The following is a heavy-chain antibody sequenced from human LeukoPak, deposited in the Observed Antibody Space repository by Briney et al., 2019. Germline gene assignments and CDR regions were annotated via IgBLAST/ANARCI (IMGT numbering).Heavy chain of an antibody. CDR3: TRDLMDYDVSTGLHHYYMDV. CDR1: GFTFSSYG. J-gene: IGHJ6*02. Sequence: GGSLRLSCAASGFTFSSYGMHWVRQAPGKGLEWVAVISYDGSNKYYADSVKGRFTISRDNSKNTLYLQMNSLRAEDTAVYYCTRDLMDYDVSTGLHHYYMDVWGQGTTVTVSS. D-gene: IGHD3-9*01. CDR2: ISYDGSNK. V-gene: IGHV3-30*03.